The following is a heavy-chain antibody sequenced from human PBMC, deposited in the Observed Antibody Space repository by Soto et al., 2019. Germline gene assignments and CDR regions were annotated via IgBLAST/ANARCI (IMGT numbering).Heavy chain of an antibody. V-gene: IGHV4-34*01. J-gene: IGHJ6*03. CDR1: GGSFSGYY. CDR3: ARAIRAPYYFFSGWYMDV. Sequence: SETLSLTCAVYGGSFSGYYWSWIRQPPGKGLEWIGEINHSGSTNYNPSLKSRVTISVDTSKNQFSLKLSSVTAADTAVYYCARAIRAPYYFFSGWYMDVWGKGTTVTVSS. CDR2: INHSGST. D-gene: IGHD3-10*01.